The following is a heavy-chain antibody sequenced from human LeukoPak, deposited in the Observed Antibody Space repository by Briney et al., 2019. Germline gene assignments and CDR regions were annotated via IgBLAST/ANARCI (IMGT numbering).Heavy chain of an antibody. CDR2: INHSGST. D-gene: IGHD4-23*01. Sequence: PSETLSLTCAVHGGSFSGYYWSWIRQPPGKGLEWIGEINHSGSTNYNPSLKSRVTISVNTSKNQFALKLSSVTAADTAVYYCARHPYGGNFCLDYWGQGTLVTVSS. J-gene: IGHJ4*02. CDR1: GGSFSGYY. CDR3: ARHPYGGNFCLDY. V-gene: IGHV4-34*01.